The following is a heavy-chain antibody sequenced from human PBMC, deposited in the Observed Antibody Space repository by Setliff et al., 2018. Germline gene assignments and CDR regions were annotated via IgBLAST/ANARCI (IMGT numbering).Heavy chain of an antibody. Sequence: SETLSLTCIVSGGSINSYYWNWIRQPPGKGLEWIGYIYHSGNTYYNPSLNSRLTISVDTSKNQFSLRLTSVTAADTAIYYCARVRNTQNGFFDYWSQGTLVTVSS. CDR1: GGSINSYY. CDR2: IYHSGNT. J-gene: IGHJ4*02. V-gene: IGHV4-59*12. CDR3: ARVRNTQNGFFDY. D-gene: IGHD1-1*01.